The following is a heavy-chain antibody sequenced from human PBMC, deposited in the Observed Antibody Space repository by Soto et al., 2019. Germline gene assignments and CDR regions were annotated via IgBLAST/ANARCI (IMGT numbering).Heavy chain of an antibody. D-gene: IGHD1-26*01. CDR2: ISYDGSDM. Sequence: VGSLRLSCAASGFSFSSYAIHWVRQAPGKGLEWVAVISYDGSDMYYGDSVKGRFTISRDNSNNTLYLQMNSLRPDDTALYYCAKDPRGIVGAGAWLDSWGQGTLVTVSS. J-gene: IGHJ4*02. CDR1: GFSFSSYA. V-gene: IGHV3-30*18. CDR3: AKDPRGIVGAGAWLDS.